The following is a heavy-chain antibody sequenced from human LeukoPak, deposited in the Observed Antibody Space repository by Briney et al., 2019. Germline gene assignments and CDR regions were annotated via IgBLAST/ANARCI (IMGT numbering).Heavy chain of an antibody. CDR2: ISSHNGNT. Sequence: GASVKVSCKASGYTFNSYLISWVRQVPGQGLEWMGWISSHNGNTDYAQKFKDRVTLTTDTSTSTAYMELRSLRSDDTAVYYCARMILLLGDVLTVPPRGFDYWGQGTLVTVCS. D-gene: IGHD3-9*01. V-gene: IGHV1-18*01. J-gene: IGHJ4*02. CDR1: GYTFNSYL. CDR3: ARMILLLGDVLTVPPRGFDY.